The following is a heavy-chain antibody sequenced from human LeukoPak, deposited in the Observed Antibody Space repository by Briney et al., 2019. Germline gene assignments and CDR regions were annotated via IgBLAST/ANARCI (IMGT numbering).Heavy chain of an antibody. CDR1: GYSFTSYW. CDR2: IYPGDSDT. J-gene: IGHJ4*02. CDR3: ARGGVNYYDSSGYYSY. Sequence: GEPLKSSCKGSGYSFTSYWIGWVRQMPGKGLEWMGIIYPGDSDTRYSPSFQGQVTISADKSISTAYLQWSSLKASDTAMYYCARGGVNYYDSSGYYSYWGQGTLVTVSS. V-gene: IGHV5-51*01. D-gene: IGHD3-22*01.